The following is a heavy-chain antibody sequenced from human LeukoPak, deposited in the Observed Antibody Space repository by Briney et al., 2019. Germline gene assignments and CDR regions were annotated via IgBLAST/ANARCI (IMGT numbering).Heavy chain of an antibody. CDR3: ARAPGYRGFLDY. J-gene: IGHJ4*02. CDR2: ISSSGSTI. Sequence: GGSLRLSCAASGFTFSSYEMNWVRQAPGKGLEWVSYISSSGSTIYYADSVKGRFTISRDNAKNSLYLQMNSLRAEDTAVYYCARAPGYRGFLDYWGQGNLVTVSS. CDR1: GFTFSSYE. V-gene: IGHV3-48*03. D-gene: IGHD5-18*01.